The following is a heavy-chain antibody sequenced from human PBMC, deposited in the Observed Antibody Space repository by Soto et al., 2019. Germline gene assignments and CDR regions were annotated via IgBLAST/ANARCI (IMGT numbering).Heavy chain of an antibody. CDR3: AREVVQLEPYYYGMDV. CDR1: GYTFTSYA. J-gene: IGHJ6*02. CDR2: INAGNGNT. D-gene: IGHD1-1*01. Sequence: QVQLVQSGAEVKKPGASVKVSCKASGYTFTSYAMHWVRQAPGQRLEWMGWINAGNGNTKYSQKFQGRVTITRDTSASTAYMELSSLRSEDTAVYYCAREVVQLEPYYYGMDVWGQGTKVTVSS. V-gene: IGHV1-3*01.